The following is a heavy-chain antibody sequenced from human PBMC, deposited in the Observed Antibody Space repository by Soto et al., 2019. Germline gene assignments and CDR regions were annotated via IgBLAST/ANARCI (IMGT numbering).Heavy chain of an antibody. V-gene: IGHV1-46*01. CDR1: AYTLTKHY. CDR2: INPSGGST. D-gene: IGHD3-22*01. J-gene: IGHJ4*02. Sequence: SVKDACNAPAYTLTKHYIHWVRQAPGQGLEWMGIINPSGGSTSYAQRFRGRVTMTRDTSTSTVYMDLSGLRSDDTAVYYCAREDLISMRDYYFTYWGQGTMVTVSS. CDR3: AREDLISMRDYYFTY.